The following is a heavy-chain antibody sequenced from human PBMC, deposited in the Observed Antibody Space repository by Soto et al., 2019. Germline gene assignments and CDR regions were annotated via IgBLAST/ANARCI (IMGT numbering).Heavy chain of an antibody. Sequence: ASVKVSCKASGYTFTSNGISWVRQAPGQGLEWMGWINTYNGNTKYAQKLQGRVTMTTDTSTSTAFMDLWSLRSDDTAVYYCARDVTVVVPAAIYYFDYWGQGTLVTVSS. V-gene: IGHV1-18*01. CDR1: GYTFTSNG. D-gene: IGHD2-2*01. CDR2: INTYNGNT. J-gene: IGHJ4*02. CDR3: ARDVTVVVPAAIYYFDY.